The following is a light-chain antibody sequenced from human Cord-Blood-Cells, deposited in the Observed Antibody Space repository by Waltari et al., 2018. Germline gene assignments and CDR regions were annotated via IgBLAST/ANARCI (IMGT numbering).Light chain of an antibody. Sequence: QSALPQPRSVSGSPGQSVTISCTGTRSDVGGYNYVSWYQQRPGKAPKLMIYDVRKRPSGVPDRFSGSKSGNTASLTISGLQAEDEADYYCCSYAGSYVVFGGGTKLTVL. CDR2: DVR. V-gene: IGLV2-11*01. CDR1: RSDVGGYNY. J-gene: IGLJ2*01. CDR3: CSYAGSYVV.